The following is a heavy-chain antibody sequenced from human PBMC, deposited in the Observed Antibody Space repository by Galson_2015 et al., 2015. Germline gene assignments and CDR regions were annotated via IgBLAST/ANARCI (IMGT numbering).Heavy chain of an antibody. CDR3: ARYDSSGYYYVSAFDI. D-gene: IGHD3-22*01. J-gene: IGHJ3*02. Sequence: ETLSLTCTVSGGSISSYYWSWIRQPPGKGLEWIGYIYYSGSTNYNPSLKSRVTISVDTSKNQFSLKLSSVTAADTAVYYCARYDSSGYYYVSAFDIWGQRTMVTVSS. CDR1: GGSISSYY. CDR2: IYYSGST. V-gene: IGHV4-59*01.